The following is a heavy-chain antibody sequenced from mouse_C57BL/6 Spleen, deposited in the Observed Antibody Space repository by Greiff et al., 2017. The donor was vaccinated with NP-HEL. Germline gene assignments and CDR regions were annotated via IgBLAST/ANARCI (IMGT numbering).Heavy chain of an antibody. J-gene: IGHJ3*01. CDR2: IDPSDSET. V-gene: IGHV1-52*01. Sequence: QVQLQQPGAELVRPGSSVKLSCKASGYTFTSYWMHWVKQRPIQGLEWIGNIDPSDSETHYNQKFKDKATLTVDKSSSTAYMQLSSLISEDSAVYYCARRRDRGWFAYWGQGTLVTVSA. CDR1: GYTFTSYW. CDR3: ARRRDRGWFAY.